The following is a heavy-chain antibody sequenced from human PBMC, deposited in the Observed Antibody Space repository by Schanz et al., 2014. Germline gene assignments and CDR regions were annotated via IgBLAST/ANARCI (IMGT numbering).Heavy chain of an antibody. J-gene: IGHJ4*02. CDR1: GFAFSTSS. Sequence: EVRLVESGGGLVKPGGSLRLSCEASGFAFSTSSMNWVRQAPGKGLEWVSSISGDSDYIYYADSVKGRFTISRDNAKNALYLQMNSLRAEDTAVYYCVRDTDYHFDYWGKGTLVTVSS. CDR2: ISGDSDYI. V-gene: IGHV3-21*01. D-gene: IGHD4-17*01. CDR3: VRDTDYHFDY.